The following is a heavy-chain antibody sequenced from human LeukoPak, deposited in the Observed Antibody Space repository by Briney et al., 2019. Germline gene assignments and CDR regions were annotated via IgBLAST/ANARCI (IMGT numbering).Heavy chain of an antibody. D-gene: IGHD5-12*01. CDR2: IIPIFGTA. Sequence: ASVKVSYKASGGTFSSYAISWVRQAPGQGLEWMGGIIPIFGTANYAQKFQGRVTITADESTSTAYMELSSLRSEDTAVYYCARAGSGYDFYPVSHYFDYWGQGTLVTVSS. J-gene: IGHJ4*02. CDR1: GGTFSSYA. CDR3: ARAGSGYDFYPVSHYFDY. V-gene: IGHV1-69*13.